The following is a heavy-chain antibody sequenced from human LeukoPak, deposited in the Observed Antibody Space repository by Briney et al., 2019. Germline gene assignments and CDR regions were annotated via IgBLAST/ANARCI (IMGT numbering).Heavy chain of an antibody. CDR3: ARGDYVWGSNRLGWFDP. CDR2: ISYSGST. D-gene: IGHD3-16*02. V-gene: IGHV4-59*01. CDR1: GGSISGYY. J-gene: IGHJ5*02. Sequence: SETLSLTCTVSGGSISGYYWSWIRQPPGKGLEWVGYISYSGSTNYNPSLKSRVTMSIDTSKNQFSLKLSSVTAADTAVYYCARGDYVWGSNRLGWFDPWGQGTQVTVSS.